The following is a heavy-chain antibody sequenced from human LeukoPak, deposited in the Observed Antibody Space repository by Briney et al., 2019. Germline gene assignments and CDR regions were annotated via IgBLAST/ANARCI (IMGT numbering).Heavy chain of an antibody. D-gene: IGHD3-3*01. Sequence: GGSLRLSCAASGFTFSSYEMNWVRQAPGKGLEWVSYISSSGSTICYADSVKGRFTISRDNAKNSLYLQMNSLRAEDTAVYYCARTRIWSGYYGSGYYFDYWGQGTLVTVSS. CDR2: ISSSGSTI. V-gene: IGHV3-48*03. J-gene: IGHJ4*02. CDR1: GFTFSSYE. CDR3: ARTRIWSGYYGSGYYFDY.